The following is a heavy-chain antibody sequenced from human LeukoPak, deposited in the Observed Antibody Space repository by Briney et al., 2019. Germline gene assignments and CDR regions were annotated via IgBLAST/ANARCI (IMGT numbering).Heavy chain of an antibody. D-gene: IGHD2-21*02. J-gene: IGHJ5*02. CDR1: GFTFSTYG. Sequence: QAGGSLRLSCAASGFTFSTYGIHRVRQAPGKGLEWVAVISYDGSSKDYADSLKGRFTISRDNSINTLYLQMNSLRVEDTAIYYCARGSSGRLLSSWFDPWGQGTLVTVSS. CDR2: ISYDGSSK. CDR3: ARGSSGRLLSSWFDP. V-gene: IGHV3-30*03.